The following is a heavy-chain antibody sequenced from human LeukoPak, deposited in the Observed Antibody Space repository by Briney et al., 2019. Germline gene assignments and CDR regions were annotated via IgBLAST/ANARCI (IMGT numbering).Heavy chain of an antibody. D-gene: IGHD3-22*01. J-gene: IGHJ4*02. CDR2: IYYSGST. Sequence: SETLSLTCTVSGGSISRGGDYWSWIREHPWKGLEWIGYIYYSGSTHYNPSLKSRASISVDTSKNQFSLKLSSVTEADTAVYYCARGGRSMIVNYWGQGTLVTVSS. CDR1: GGSISRGGDY. CDR3: ARGGRSMIVNY. V-gene: IGHV4-31*03.